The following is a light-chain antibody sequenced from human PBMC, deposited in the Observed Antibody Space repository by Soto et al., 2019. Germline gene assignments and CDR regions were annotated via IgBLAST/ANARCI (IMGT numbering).Light chain of an antibody. CDR2: LAS. CDR1: QDINSF. CDR3: QQVKSYPLT. V-gene: IGKV1-9*01. J-gene: IGKJ1*01. Sequence: DIQLTQSPSFLSASVGDRVTIACRASQDINSFLTWYQQRPGKAPQLLIFLASTLHSGVPSRFSGSRSGTEFTLTISSLQPEDFATYYCQQVKSYPLTFGLGTKV.